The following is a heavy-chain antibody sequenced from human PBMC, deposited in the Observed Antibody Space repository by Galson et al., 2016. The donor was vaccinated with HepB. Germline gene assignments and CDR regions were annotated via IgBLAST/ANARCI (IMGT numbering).Heavy chain of an antibody. V-gene: IGHV1-58*01. CDR3: AADPGRTPVTTWDY. Sequence: SVKVSCKASGFTFTRSAVQWVRQARGQRLEWMAWIVVGSGDTNYAQKFQERVTITRDMSTNTAYMELSSLRSEDTAVYYCAADPGRTPVTTWDYWGQGTLVTVSS. J-gene: IGHJ4*02. CDR2: IVVGSGDT. D-gene: IGHD4-17*01. CDR1: GFTFTRSA.